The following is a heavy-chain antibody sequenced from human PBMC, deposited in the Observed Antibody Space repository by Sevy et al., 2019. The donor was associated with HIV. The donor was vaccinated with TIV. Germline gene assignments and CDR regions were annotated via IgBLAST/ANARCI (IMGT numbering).Heavy chain of an antibody. Sequence: GESLKISCAASGFTFSSYGMHWVRQAPGKGLEWVAVISYDGSNKYYADSVKGRFTISRDNSKNTLYLQMNSLRAEDTAVYYCAKALVGAIHDAFDIWGQGTMVTVSS. CDR2: ISYDGSNK. V-gene: IGHV3-30*18. J-gene: IGHJ3*02. D-gene: IGHD1-26*01. CDR1: GFTFSSYG. CDR3: AKALVGAIHDAFDI.